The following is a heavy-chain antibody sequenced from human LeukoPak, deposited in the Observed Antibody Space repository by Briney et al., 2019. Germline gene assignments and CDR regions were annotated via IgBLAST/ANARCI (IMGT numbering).Heavy chain of an antibody. CDR1: GGSISSYY. D-gene: IGHD3-22*01. V-gene: IGHV4-4*07. CDR2: IYTSGST. Sequence: SETLSLTCTVSGGSISSYYCSWIRQPAGKGLEWIGRIYTSGSTNYNPSLKSRVTMSVDTSKNQFSLKLTSVTAADTAVYYCARDYYDSSGHLWWFVPWGQGTLVTVSS. CDR3: ARDYYDSSGHLWWFVP. J-gene: IGHJ5*02.